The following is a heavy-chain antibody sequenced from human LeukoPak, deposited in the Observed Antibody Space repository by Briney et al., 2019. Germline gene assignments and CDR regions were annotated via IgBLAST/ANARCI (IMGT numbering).Heavy chain of an antibody. V-gene: IGHV1-46*01. CDR2: INPSGGST. CDR1: GYTFTSYY. Sequence: GASVKVSCKASGYTFTSYYMHWVRQAPGQGLEWMGIINPSGGSTSYAQKFQGRVTMTRDTSTSTVYMELSSLRSEDTAVYYCAREREQDCYDSSGYSAWGQGTLVTVSS. CDR3: AREREQDCYDSSGYSA. J-gene: IGHJ5*02. D-gene: IGHD3-22*01.